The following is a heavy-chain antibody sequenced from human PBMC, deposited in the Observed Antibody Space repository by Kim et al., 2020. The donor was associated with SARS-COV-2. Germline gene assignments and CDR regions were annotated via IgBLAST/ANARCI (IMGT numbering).Heavy chain of an antibody. J-gene: IGHJ4*02. CDR3: ARGRGGKVEQQLVNFDY. CDR2: INHSGST. CDR1: GGSFSGYY. D-gene: IGHD6-13*01. Sequence: SETLSLTCAVYGGSFSGYYWSWIRQPPGKGLEWIGEINHSGSTNYNPSLKSRVTISVDTSKNQFSLKLSSVTAADTAVYYCARGRGGKVEQQLVNFDYWGEGTLVTVSS. V-gene: IGHV4-34*01.